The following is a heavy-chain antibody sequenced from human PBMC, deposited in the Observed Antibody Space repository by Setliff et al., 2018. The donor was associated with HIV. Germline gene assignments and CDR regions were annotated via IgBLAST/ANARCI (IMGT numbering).Heavy chain of an antibody. V-gene: IGHV4-34*01. CDR1: GGSFSYYH. CDR2: VYHTGST. CDR3: AGRPLFGVVIASVAKMEFDY. D-gene: IGHD3-3*01. Sequence: PSETLSLTCSVYGGSFSYYHWSWIRQPPGRGLEWIGEVYHTGSTNYNPSLKSRVITSIDKSKNQFSLKIDSVTAADTAVYYCAGRPLFGVVIASVAKMEFDYWGQGTLVTVSS. J-gene: IGHJ4*02.